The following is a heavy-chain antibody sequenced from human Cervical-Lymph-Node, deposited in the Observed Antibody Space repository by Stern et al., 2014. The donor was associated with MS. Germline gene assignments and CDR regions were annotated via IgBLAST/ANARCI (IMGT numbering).Heavy chain of an antibody. CDR3: ARKGEAYYYDSSGYYFDY. V-gene: IGHV1-69*01. J-gene: IGHJ4*02. D-gene: IGHD3-22*01. CDR2: IIPILGTA. Sequence: QVQLVESGAEVKKPGSSVKVSCKASGGTFSSYAISWVRQAPGQELEWMGGIIPILGTANYAQKFQGRVTITADESTSTAYMELSSLRSEDTAVYYCARKGEAYYYDSSGYYFDYWGQGTLVTVSS. CDR1: GGTFSSYA.